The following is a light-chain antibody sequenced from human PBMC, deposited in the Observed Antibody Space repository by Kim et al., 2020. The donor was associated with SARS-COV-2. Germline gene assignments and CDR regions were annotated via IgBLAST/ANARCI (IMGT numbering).Light chain of an antibody. CDR3: QQYNNWPHPLT. J-gene: IGKJ4*01. CDR2: GAS. V-gene: IGKV3-15*01. Sequence: EIVMTQSPATLSVSPGERATLSCRASQSVSSNLAWYQQKPGQAPRLLIYGASTRATGIPARFSGSGSGTEFTLTISSLQSEDFAVYYCQQYNNWPHPLTFGGGTKVDIK. CDR1: QSVSSN.